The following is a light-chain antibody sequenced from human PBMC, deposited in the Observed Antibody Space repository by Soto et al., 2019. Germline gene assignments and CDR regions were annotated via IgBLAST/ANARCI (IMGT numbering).Light chain of an antibody. V-gene: IGKV3-15*01. CDR2: GAS. Sequence: EIVMTQSPATLSLSPGERATLSCRASQSVSSNLAWYQQKPGQAPRLLIYGASTRATGIPARFSGSGSGTEFTLTISRLEPEDFAVYYCQHYGSSRTFGQGTKVDIK. J-gene: IGKJ1*01. CDR3: QHYGSSRT. CDR1: QSVSSN.